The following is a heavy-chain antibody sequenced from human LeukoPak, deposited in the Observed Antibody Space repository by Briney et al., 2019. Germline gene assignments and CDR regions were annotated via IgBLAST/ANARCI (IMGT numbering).Heavy chain of an antibody. CDR3: AGEGVCSYGSSGHGDAFDI. CDR1: GFTFNDYG. CDR2: INCNGGST. V-gene: IGHV3-20*01. Sequence: GGSLRLSCAASGFTFNDYGMSWVRQAPGKGLEWVSCINCNGGSTEYADSVKGRFTISRDSAKNSLYLQMNSLRAEDTALYDSAGEGVCSYGSSGHGDAFDIWGQGTLVTVSS. J-gene: IGHJ3*02. D-gene: IGHD3-22*01.